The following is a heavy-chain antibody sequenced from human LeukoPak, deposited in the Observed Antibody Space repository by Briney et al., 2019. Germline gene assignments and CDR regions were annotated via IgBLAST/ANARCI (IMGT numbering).Heavy chain of an antibody. Sequence: KPSETLSLTCAVYGVSFSGYYWSWLRQPPGKGLEWIGEINHSGSTNYNPSLKSRVTISVDTSKNQFSLKLSSVTAADTAVYYCARGRITMVRGVSRIYGMDVWGKGTTVTVSS. J-gene: IGHJ6*04. CDR2: INHSGST. V-gene: IGHV4-34*01. CDR1: GVSFSGYY. D-gene: IGHD3-10*01. CDR3: ARGRITMVRGVSRIYGMDV.